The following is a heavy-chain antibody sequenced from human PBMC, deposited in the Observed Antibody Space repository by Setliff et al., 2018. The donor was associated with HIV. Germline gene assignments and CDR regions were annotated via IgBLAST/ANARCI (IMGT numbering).Heavy chain of an antibody. CDR3: ATIRAYYYDSSGQEYFQY. CDR1: GYSLTDLS. D-gene: IGHD3-22*01. CDR2: FDPEDGET. Sequence: ASVKVSCKVSGYSLTDLSIHWVRQAPGKGLEWMGGFDPEDGETVYAQKLQGRVTMTEDTSTDTAYMELSSLRSEDTSMYYCATIRAYYYDSSGQEYFQYWGHGTLVTSPQ. V-gene: IGHV1-24*01. J-gene: IGHJ1*01.